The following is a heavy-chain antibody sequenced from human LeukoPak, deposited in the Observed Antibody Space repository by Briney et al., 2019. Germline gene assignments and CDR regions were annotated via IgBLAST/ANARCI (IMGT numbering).Heavy chain of an antibody. Sequence: PSETLSLTCAVYGGSFSGYYWSWIRQPPGKGLEWIGEINHSGSTNYNPSLKGRVTISVDTSKNQFSLKLSSVTAADTAVYYCARGDSFYDSSGLGYWGQGTLVTVSS. J-gene: IGHJ4*02. D-gene: IGHD3-22*01. CDR1: GGSFSGYY. CDR2: INHSGST. V-gene: IGHV4-34*01. CDR3: ARGDSFYDSSGLGY.